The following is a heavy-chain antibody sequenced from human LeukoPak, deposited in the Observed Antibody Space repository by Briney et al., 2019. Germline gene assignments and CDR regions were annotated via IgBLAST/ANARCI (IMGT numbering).Heavy chain of an antibody. D-gene: IGHD1-26*01. CDR3: AHVYSGTDY. V-gene: IGHV2-5*08. J-gene: IGHJ4*02. Sequence: TLSLTCTVSGGSISSYYWSWIRQPPGKAPEWLAVIYWDDDRRYSPSLKNRLTIAKDTSKNQVVLTLTNVDPEDTGTYFCAHVYSGTDYWGQGTVVTVSS. CDR2: IYWDDDR. CDR1: GGSISSYYW.